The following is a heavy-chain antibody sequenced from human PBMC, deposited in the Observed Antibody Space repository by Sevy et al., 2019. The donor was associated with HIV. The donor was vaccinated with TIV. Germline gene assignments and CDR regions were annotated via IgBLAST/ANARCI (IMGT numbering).Heavy chain of an antibody. Sequence: GGSLRLSCAASGFTFSSYSMNWVRQAPGKGLEWVSSISSSSSYIYYADSVKGRFTISRDNAKNSLYLQMNSLRAEDTAVHYCARDDIVVVPAAIGYYYGMDVWGQGTTVTVSS. D-gene: IGHD2-2*01. J-gene: IGHJ6*02. CDR3: ARDDIVVVPAAIGYYYGMDV. V-gene: IGHV3-21*01. CDR1: GFTFSSYS. CDR2: ISSSSSYI.